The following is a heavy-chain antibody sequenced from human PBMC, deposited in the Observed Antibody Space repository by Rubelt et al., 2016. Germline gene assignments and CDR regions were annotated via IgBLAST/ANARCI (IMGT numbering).Heavy chain of an antibody. CDR3: ARYQLLYDFWSGYHRSAFDI. D-gene: IGHD3-3*01. CDR2: INHSGST. V-gene: IGHV4-59*12. Sequence: QVQLQESGPGLVKPSETLSLTCTVSGGSISSYYWSWIRQPPGKGLEWIGEINHSGSTNYNPSLKSRVTISVDTSKNQFSLKLSSLTAADTAVYYCARYQLLYDFWSGYHRSAFDIWGQGTMVTVSS. CDR1: GGSISSYY. J-gene: IGHJ3*02.